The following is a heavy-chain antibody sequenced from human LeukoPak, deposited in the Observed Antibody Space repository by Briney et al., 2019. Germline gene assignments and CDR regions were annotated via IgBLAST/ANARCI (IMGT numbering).Heavy chain of an antibody. CDR1: GGSISSYY. V-gene: IGHV4-59*01. Sequence: TSETLSLTCTVSGGSISSYYWSWIRQPPGKGLEWIGYIYYSGSTNYNPSLKSRVTIPVDTSKNQFSLKLSSVTAADTAVYYCARDRDHFDYWGQGTLVTVSS. CDR3: ARDRDHFDY. J-gene: IGHJ4*02. D-gene: IGHD3-10*01. CDR2: IYYSGST.